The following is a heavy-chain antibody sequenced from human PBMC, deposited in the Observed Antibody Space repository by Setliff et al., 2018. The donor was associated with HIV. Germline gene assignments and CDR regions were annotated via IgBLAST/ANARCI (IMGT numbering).Heavy chain of an antibody. J-gene: IGHJ3*02. CDR2: IIPIFGTA. D-gene: IGHD3-22*01. CDR1: GGTFSNYG. CDR3: ARVEDYYDSSSYYPPDAFDI. Sequence: SVKVSCKAYGGTFSNYGISWVRQAPGQGLEWMGGIIPIFGTANYAQKFQGRVTITADASTSTAYMELSSLSSEDTAVYYCARVEDYYDSSSYYPPDAFDIWGQGTMVTVSS. V-gene: IGHV1-69*13.